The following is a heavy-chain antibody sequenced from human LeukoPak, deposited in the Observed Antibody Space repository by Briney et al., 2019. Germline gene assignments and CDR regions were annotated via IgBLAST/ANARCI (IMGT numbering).Heavy chain of an antibody. CDR1: GGTFSSYA. Sequence: ASVKVSCKASGGTFSSYAISWVRQAPGQGLERMGRIIPILGIANYAQKFQGRVTITADKSTSTAYMELSSLRSEDTAVYYCARTQAYYYYGMDVWGQGTTVTVSS. CDR3: ARTQAYYYYGMDV. V-gene: IGHV1-69*04. J-gene: IGHJ6*02. CDR2: IIPILGIA.